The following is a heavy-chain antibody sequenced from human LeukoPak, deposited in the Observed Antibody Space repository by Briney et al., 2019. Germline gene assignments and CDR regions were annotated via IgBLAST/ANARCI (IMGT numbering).Heavy chain of an antibody. V-gene: IGHV1-2*02. CDR2: INPNSGGT. Sequence: GASVKVSCKASGYTFTSYGISWVRQAPGQGLEWMGWINPNSGGTNYAQKFQGRVTMTRDTSISTAYMELSRLRSDDTAVYYCARGDCSSTSCASNWFDPWGQGTLVTVSS. CDR3: ARGDCSSTSCASNWFDP. CDR1: GYTFTSYG. J-gene: IGHJ5*02. D-gene: IGHD2-2*01.